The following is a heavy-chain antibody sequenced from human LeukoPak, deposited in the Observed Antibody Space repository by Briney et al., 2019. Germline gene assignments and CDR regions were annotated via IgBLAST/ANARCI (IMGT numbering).Heavy chain of an antibody. CDR1: GYSFTSYW. Sequence: PGGSLRLSCKGSGYSFTSYWIGWLRQMPGKGLEWMGIIYPGDSDTRYSPSFQGQVTISADKSISTAYLQWSSHRVFNTRMYNGASRSGYSYGLPFHCWCQGTLVTVSS. CDR3: ASRSGYSYGLPFHC. J-gene: IGHJ4*02. D-gene: IGHD5-18*01. V-gene: IGHV5-51*01. CDR2: IYPGDSDT.